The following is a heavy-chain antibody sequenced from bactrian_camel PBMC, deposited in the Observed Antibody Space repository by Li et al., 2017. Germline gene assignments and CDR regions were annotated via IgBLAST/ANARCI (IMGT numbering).Heavy chain of an antibody. Sequence: HVQLVESGGGSVQAGGSLRLACVASGDAYDRNVMGWFRQAPGKEREVVATIDNHGSVSFQRSVLGRFTISKDNAKNTLYLQMDRLKSEDTAMYYCAADISPGTICSAATQILAFQYRGQGTQVTVS. CDR1: GDAYDRNV. CDR3: AADISPGTICSAATQILAFQY. V-gene: IGHV3S55*01. D-gene: IGHD2*01. J-gene: IGHJ4*01. CDR2: IDNHGSV.